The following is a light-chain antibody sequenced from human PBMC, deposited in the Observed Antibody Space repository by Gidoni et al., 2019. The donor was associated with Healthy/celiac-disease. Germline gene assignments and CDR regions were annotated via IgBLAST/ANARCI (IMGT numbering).Light chain of an antibody. CDR1: QSILYSSNNKNY. Sequence: DVFITQSPHFLAVSLGERATINCKSSQSILYSSNNKNYLAWYRQKPGQPPKLLIYWAFTRESGVPDRFSGSGSGTDFTLPISSLQDEDVAVYYCQQYYSTPPTFGQGTKVEIK. CDR2: WAF. CDR3: QQYYSTPPT. V-gene: IGKV4-1*01. J-gene: IGKJ1*01.